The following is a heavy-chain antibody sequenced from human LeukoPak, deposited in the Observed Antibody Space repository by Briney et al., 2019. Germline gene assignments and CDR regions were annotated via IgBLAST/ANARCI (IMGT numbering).Heavy chain of an antibody. D-gene: IGHD3-22*01. CDR3: AGTLTDYYDSSGYYQRLDY. J-gene: IGHJ4*02. CDR2: IYYSGRT. Sequence: ETLSLTCTVSGGSISSSSYYWGWIRQPPGKGLEWIGRIYYSGRTYYNPSLKSRATISVDTSKNQFSLKLSSVTAADTAVYYCAGTLTDYYDSSGYYQRLDYWGQGTLVTVSS. CDR1: GGSISSSSYY. V-gene: IGHV4-39*01.